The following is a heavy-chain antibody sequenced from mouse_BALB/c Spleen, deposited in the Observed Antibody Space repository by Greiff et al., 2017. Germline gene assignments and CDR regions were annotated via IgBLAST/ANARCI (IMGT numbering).Heavy chain of an antibody. Sequence: EVQLVESGGGLVKPGGSLKLSCAASGFTFSDYYMYWVRQTPEKRLEWVATISDGGSYTYYPDSVKGQFTISRDNAKNNLYLQMSSLKSEDTAMYYCAREYGNYDGFAYWGQGTLVTVSA. J-gene: IGHJ3*01. CDR1: GFTFSDYY. CDR3: AREYGNYDGFAY. CDR2: ISDGGSYT. V-gene: IGHV5-4*02. D-gene: IGHD2-1*01.